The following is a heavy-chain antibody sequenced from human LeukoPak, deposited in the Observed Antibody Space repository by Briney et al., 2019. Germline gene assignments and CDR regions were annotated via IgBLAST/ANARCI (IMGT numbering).Heavy chain of an antibody. CDR1: GFTFSSYT. D-gene: IGHD3-10*01. CDR2: ISSSSTYI. J-gene: IGHJ5*02. Sequence: PGGSLRLSCAASGFTFSSYTMNWVRQAPGKGLEWVSSISSSSTYIYYADSVKGRFTISRDNAKNSLYLQMNSLRAEDTAVYYCARDQDYGSGSFLAWFDPWGQGTLVTVSS. CDR3: ARDQDYGSGSFLAWFDP. V-gene: IGHV3-21*01.